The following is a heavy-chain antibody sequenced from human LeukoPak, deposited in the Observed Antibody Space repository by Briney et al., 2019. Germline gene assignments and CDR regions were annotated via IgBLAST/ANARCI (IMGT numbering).Heavy chain of an antibody. CDR3: ARAPRQQWLYYYYYYMDV. J-gene: IGHJ6*03. D-gene: IGHD6-19*01. CDR1: GYTFTSYD. Sequence: ASVKVSCKASGYTFTSYDINWVRQATGQGLEWMGWMNPNSGNTGYAQKFQGRVTITRNTSISTAYMELSSLRSEDTAVYYCARAPRQQWLYYYYYYMDVWGKGTTVTVSS. V-gene: IGHV1-8*03. CDR2: MNPNSGNT.